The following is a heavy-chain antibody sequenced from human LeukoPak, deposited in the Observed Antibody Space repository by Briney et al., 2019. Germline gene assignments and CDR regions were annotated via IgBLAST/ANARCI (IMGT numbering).Heavy chain of an antibody. CDR1: GFTFSNYG. J-gene: IGHJ4*02. V-gene: IGHV3-30*03. CDR2: ISYDGSNK. CDR3: AAAPLLLY. Sequence: PGGSLRLSCAASGFTFSNYGMHWVRQAPGKGLEWVAVISYDGSNKYYADSVKGRFTISRDNSKNTLYLQMNSLRAEDTAVYYCAAAPLLLYWGQGTLVTVSS. D-gene: IGHD2-15*01.